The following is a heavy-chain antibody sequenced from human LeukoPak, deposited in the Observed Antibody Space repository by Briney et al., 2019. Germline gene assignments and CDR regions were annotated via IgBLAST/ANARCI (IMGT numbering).Heavy chain of an antibody. J-gene: IGHJ4*02. D-gene: IGHD3-10*01. CDR1: GFTFSSYG. Sequence: GGSLRLSCAASGFTFSSYGMHWVRQAPGKGLEWVAVIWYDGSNKYYADSVKGRFTISRDNSKNTLYLQMNSLRAEDTAVYYCARDIRASGSYYPDYWGQGTLVTVSS. CDR3: ARDIRASGSYYPDY. CDR2: IWYDGSNK. V-gene: IGHV3-33*01.